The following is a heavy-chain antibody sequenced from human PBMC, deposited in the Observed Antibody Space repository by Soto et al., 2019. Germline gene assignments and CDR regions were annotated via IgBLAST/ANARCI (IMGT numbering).Heavy chain of an antibody. Sequence: SLRLSCAASGFTVSSNYMSWVRQAPGKGLEWVSLIYSGGSTYYADSVKGRFIISRDNSKNTLYLQMKSLRAVDTAVYYCARVWGFYYYYMDVWGKGTTVTVSS. D-gene: IGHD3-16*01. J-gene: IGHJ6*03. CDR2: IYSGGST. CDR1: GFTVSSNY. CDR3: ARVWGFYYYYMDV. V-gene: IGHV3-66*01.